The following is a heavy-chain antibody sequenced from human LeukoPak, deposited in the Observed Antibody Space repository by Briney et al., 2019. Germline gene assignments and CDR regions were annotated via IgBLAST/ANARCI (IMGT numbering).Heavy chain of an antibody. Sequence: GGSLRLSCAASGFTFSSYAMSWVRQAPGKGLEWVSAISGSGGSTYYADSVKGRFIISRDNSKNTLYLQMNSLRAEDTAVYYCAKDLKQWLVFPYCFDFWGQGTLVTVSS. D-gene: IGHD6-19*01. CDR2: ISGSGGST. V-gene: IGHV3-23*01. CDR3: AKDLKQWLVFPYCFDF. CDR1: GFTFSSYA. J-gene: IGHJ4*02.